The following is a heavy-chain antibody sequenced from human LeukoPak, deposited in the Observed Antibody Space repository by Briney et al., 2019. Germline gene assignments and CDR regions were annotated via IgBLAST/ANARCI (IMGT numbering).Heavy chain of an antibody. D-gene: IGHD4/OR15-4a*01. Sequence: PGGSLRLSCAASGFTFSSFCMSWVRRAPGKGQEWVSAISGSGGSTYYADSVKGRFTISRDNSKNTLYLQMNSLRAEDTAVYYCARRAGAYSHPYDYWGQGTLVTVSS. CDR3: ARRAGAYSHPYDY. CDR2: ISGSGGST. V-gene: IGHV3-23*01. CDR1: GFTFSSFC. J-gene: IGHJ4*02.